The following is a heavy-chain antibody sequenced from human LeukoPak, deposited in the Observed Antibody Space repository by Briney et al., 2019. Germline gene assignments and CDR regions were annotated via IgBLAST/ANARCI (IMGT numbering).Heavy chain of an antibody. CDR1: GYTFTSYY. CDR2: INPSGGST. D-gene: IGHD2-21*01. V-gene: IGHV1-46*01. Sequence: ASVTVSCKASGYTFTSYYMHWVRQAPGQGLEWMGIINPSGGSTSYAQKFQGRVTMTRDTSTSAVYMELSSLRSEDTAVYYCARGCGGALDAFDIWGQGTMVTVSS. CDR3: ARGCGGALDAFDI. J-gene: IGHJ3*02.